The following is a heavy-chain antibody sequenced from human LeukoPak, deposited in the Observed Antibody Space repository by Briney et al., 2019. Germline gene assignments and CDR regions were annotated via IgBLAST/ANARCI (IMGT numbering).Heavy chain of an antibody. CDR3: ARDRGHTQLERHISDY. J-gene: IGHJ4*02. CDR1: GGTFSSYA. Sequence: ASVKVSCKASGGTFSSYAISWVRQAPGQGLEWMGRIIPIFDTANYAQKFQGRVTITTDESTSTAYMELSSLRAEDTAVYYCARDRGHTQLERHISDYWGQGTLVTVSS. V-gene: IGHV1-69*05. CDR2: IIPIFDTA. D-gene: IGHD1-1*01.